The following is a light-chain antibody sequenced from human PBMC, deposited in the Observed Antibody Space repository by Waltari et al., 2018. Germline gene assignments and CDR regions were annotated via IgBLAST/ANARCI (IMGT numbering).Light chain of an antibody. Sequence: QSALTQPASVSGSPGQSITTSCIGPRHDFGPYDLVSWYQHHPGKAPKVLIYEVVKRPSGVSSRFSASKSGNTASLTISGLQADDEADYHCCSYAGTTTYVFGGGTKVTVL. CDR2: EVV. CDR3: CSYAGTTTYV. CDR1: RHDFGPYDL. J-gene: IGLJ1*01. V-gene: IGLV2-23*02.